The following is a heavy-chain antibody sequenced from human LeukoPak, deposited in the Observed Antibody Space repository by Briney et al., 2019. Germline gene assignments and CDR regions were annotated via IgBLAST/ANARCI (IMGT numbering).Heavy chain of an antibody. Sequence: GASVKVSCKAFGGTFSSYAISWVRQAPGQGLEWMGRIIPILGIANYAQKFQGRVTITADKSTSTAYMELSSLRSEDTAVYYCARDADWRLQGWGQGTLVTVSS. CDR2: IIPILGIA. V-gene: IGHV1-69*04. CDR3: ARDADWRLQG. CDR1: GGTFSSYA. D-gene: IGHD5-24*01. J-gene: IGHJ4*02.